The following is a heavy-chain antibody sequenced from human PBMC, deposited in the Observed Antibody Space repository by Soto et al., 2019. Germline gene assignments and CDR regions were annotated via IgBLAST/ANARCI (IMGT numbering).Heavy chain of an antibody. CDR1: TFTFSVYK. J-gene: IGHJ6*03. V-gene: IGHV3-21*01. CDR3: ARAGSRYYMDV. Sequence: PGGSLRLSCAVSTFTFSVYKIHWVRQAPGKGLEWVSSINSASKIDYADSVKGRFTISRDNAKKSVSLQMNSLRVDDTAVYYCARAGSRYYMDVWGKGTTVTVSS. CDR2: INSASKI.